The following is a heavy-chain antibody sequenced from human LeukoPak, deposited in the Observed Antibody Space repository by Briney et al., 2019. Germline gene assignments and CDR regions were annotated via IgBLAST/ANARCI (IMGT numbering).Heavy chain of an antibody. CDR3: ARDPYYDSSGYTYFDY. D-gene: IGHD3-22*01. CDR1: GYTFTGYG. CDR2: ISAYNGNT. J-gene: IGHJ4*02. Sequence: ASVKVSCKASGYTFTGYGISWVRQAPGQGLEWMGWISAYNGNTNYAQKLQGRVTMTTDTSTSTAYMELRSLRSDDTAVYYCARDPYYDSSGYTYFDYWGQGTLVTVSS. V-gene: IGHV1-18*01.